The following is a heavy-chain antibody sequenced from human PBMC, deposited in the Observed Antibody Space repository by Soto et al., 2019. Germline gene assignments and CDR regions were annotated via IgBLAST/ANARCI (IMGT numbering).Heavy chain of an antibody. D-gene: IGHD1-7*01. CDR1: GGSISSYY. CDR2: IYYSGST. Sequence: SETLSLTCTVSGGSISSYYWSWIRQPPGKGLEWIGYIYYSGSTNYNPSLKSRVTISVDTSKNQFSLKLSSVTAADTAVYYCARGKLELPYYYYYGMDVWGQGTTVTVSS. J-gene: IGHJ6*02. V-gene: IGHV4-59*01. CDR3: ARGKLELPYYYYYGMDV.